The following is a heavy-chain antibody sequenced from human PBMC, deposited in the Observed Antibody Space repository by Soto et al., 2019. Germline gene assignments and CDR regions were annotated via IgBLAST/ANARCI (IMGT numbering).Heavy chain of an antibody. Sequence: DVQLLESGGGLVQSGGSLRLSCAASGFTFRSYAMSWVRQAPGKGLEWVSGISGSGISTHYAESVKGRFTVSRDNSKNTLYPQMNSLGPEDTAVYNCAKEPVGPDWYFDLWGRGTLVTVSS. J-gene: IGHJ2*01. V-gene: IGHV3-23*01. CDR3: AKEPVGPDWYFDL. CDR2: ISGSGIST. CDR1: GFTFRSYA.